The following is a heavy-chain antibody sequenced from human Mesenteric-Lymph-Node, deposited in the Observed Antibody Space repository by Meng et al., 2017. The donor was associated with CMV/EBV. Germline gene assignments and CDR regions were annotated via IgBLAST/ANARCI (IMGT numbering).Heavy chain of an antibody. V-gene: IGHV4-38-2*02. CDR3: ARGRFLEWLPGGWFDP. CDR2: VYHSGHT. D-gene: IGHD3-3*01. Sequence: SETLSLTCSVSGSSISSGYYWGWIRQPPGKGLEWIGSVYHSGHTYYSPSLRSRVTISVDTSKNQFSLKLSSVTAADTAVYYCARGRFLEWLPGGWFDPWGQGTLVTVSS. CDR1: GSSISSGYY. J-gene: IGHJ5*02.